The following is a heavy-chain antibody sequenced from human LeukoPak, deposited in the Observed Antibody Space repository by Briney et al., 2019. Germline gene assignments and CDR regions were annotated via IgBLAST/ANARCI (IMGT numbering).Heavy chain of an antibody. CDR2: INHSGST. J-gene: IGHJ4*02. CDR1: GWSFSGDD. D-gene: IGHD3-3*01. CDR3: ARQRTSGSASNLRVAQIDS. Sequence: PSETLSLTCAVYGWSFSGDDWNWIRQPPGKGLEWIGEINHSGSTNYNPSLKSRVTISADTSKNQISLKVSSVTAADSALYFCARQRTSGSASNLRVAQIDSWGQGTLVTVSS. V-gene: IGHV4-34*01.